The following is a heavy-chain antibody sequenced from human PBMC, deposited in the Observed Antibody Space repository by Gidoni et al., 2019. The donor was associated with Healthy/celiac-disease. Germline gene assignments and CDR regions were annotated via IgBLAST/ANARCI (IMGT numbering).Heavy chain of an antibody. V-gene: IGHV4-34*01. CDR3: ARGYCSSTSCYVGWFDP. CDR2: INHSGST. D-gene: IGHD2-2*01. Sequence: QVQLQQWGAGLLKPSETLSLTGAVYGGSFSGYYWRWIRQPPGKGLEWIGEINHSGSTNYNPSLKSRVTISVDTSKNQFSLKLSSVTAADTAVYYCARGYCSSTSCYVGWFDPWGQGTLVTVSS. J-gene: IGHJ5*02. CDR1: GGSFSGYY.